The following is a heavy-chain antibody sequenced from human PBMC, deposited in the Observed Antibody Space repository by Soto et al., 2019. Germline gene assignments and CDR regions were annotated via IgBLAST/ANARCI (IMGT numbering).Heavy chain of an antibody. D-gene: IGHD6-13*01. CDR1: GYTFTSYA. V-gene: IGHV1-3*05. CDR2: INAGNGNT. J-gene: IGHJ6*02. CDR3: ASEAIAAAAVYGMDV. Sequence: QVQLVQSGAEEKKPGASVKVSCKASGYTFTSYATHWVRQAPGQRLEWMGWINAGNGNTKYSQKFQGRVTITRDTSASTAYMELSSLRSEDTAVYYCASEAIAAAAVYGMDVWGQGTTVTVSS.